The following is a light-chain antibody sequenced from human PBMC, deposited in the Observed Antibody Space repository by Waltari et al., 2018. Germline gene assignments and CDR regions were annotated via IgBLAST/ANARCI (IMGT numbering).Light chain of an antibody. CDR3: QHRDNWLFT. V-gene: IGKV3-11*01. CDR1: QSISTY. CDR2: DAS. Sequence: EIVLTQSPVILSSSPGERATLSCRASQSISTYLAWYQQRPGQAPRLLISDASFRASDVPARFRGSGSGTDFTLTISHLEPEDFAFYFCQHRDNWLFTFGPGTKVDIK. J-gene: IGKJ3*01.